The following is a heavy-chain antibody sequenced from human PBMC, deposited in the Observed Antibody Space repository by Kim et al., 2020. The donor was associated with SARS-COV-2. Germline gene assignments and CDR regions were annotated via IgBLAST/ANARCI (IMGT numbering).Heavy chain of an antibody. D-gene: IGHD3-16*01. J-gene: IGHJ4*02. Sequence: SVKGRFTISRDNAKNSLYLQMNSLRAEDTAVYYCARVRLRLVPGWGGFDYWGQGTLVTVSS. CDR3: ARVRLRLVPGWGGFDY. V-gene: IGHV3-11*06.